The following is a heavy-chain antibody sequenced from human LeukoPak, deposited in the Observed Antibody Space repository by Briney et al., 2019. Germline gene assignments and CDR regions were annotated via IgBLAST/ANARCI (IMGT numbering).Heavy chain of an antibody. Sequence: PSETLSLTCTVSGGSIRSSSYYWGWIRQPPGKGLEWIGSIYYSGSTYYNPSLKSRVTISLDTSKNQFSLTLSSVTAADTAVYYCARDVSGGFGELYWGQGTLVTVSS. D-gene: IGHD3-10*01. CDR3: ARDVSGGFGELY. CDR2: IYYSGST. J-gene: IGHJ4*02. CDR1: GGSIRSSSYY. V-gene: IGHV4-39*07.